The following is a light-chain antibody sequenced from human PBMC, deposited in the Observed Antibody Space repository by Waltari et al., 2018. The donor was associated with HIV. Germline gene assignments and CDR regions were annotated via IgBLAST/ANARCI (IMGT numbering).Light chain of an antibody. V-gene: IGLV2-23*02. J-gene: IGLJ3*02. CDR3: RSYRGSNTGV. CDR2: EIT. CDR1: TTGDGTTVL. Sequence: LPPPCSVSGSPGQSITVPCTGTTTGDGTTVLVSWYQQHPGKAPKLLIYEITKRPSGVPNRFSGSKSGNTASLTVSGLQADDEAEYYCRSYRGSNTGVFGGGTKVTVL.